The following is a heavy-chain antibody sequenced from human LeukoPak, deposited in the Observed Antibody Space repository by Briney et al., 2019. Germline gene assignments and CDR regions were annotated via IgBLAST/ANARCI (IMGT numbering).Heavy chain of an antibody. J-gene: IGHJ5*02. CDR3: ARDEGSSGWYWKNWFDP. CDR1: GYTFTSYG. V-gene: IGHV1-18*01. Sequence: ASVKVSCKASGYTFTSYGISWVRQAPGQGLEWMGWISAYNGNTNYAQKPQGRVTMTTDTSTSTAYMELRSLRSDDTAVYYCARDEGSSGWYWKNWFDPWGQGTLVTVSS. D-gene: IGHD6-19*01. CDR2: ISAYNGNT.